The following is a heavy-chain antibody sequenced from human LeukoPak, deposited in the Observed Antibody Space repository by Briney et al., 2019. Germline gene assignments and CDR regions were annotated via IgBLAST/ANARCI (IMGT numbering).Heavy chain of an antibody. J-gene: IGHJ5*02. CDR2: IYYSGST. CDR3: ARRNYGDYVGWFDP. D-gene: IGHD4-17*01. V-gene: IGHV4-31*03. Sequence: SQTLSLTCTVSGGSFSSGGYYWSWIRQHPGKGLEWIGYIYYSGSTYYNPSLKSRVTISVDTSKNQFSLKLSSVTAADTAVYYCARRNYGDYVGWFDPWGQGTLVTVSS. CDR1: GGSFSSGGYY.